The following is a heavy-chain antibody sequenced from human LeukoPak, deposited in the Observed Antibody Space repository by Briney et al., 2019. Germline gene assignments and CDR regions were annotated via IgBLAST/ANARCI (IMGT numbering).Heavy chain of an antibody. J-gene: IGHJ4*02. CDR3: ARIYDSSGYLFDY. CDR2: IYPGDSDT. Sequence: GESLKISCKGSGYSFTNYWIGWVRQMPGKGLEWMGIIYPGDSDTRYSPSFQGQVTISADKSISTAYLQWNSLKASDTAMYYCARIYDSSGYLFDYWGQGTLVTVSS. CDR1: GYSFTNYW. D-gene: IGHD3-22*01. V-gene: IGHV5-51*01.